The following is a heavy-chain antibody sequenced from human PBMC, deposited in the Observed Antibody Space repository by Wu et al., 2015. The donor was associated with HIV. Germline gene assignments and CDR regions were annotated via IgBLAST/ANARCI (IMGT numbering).Heavy chain of an antibody. V-gene: IGHV1-69*05. Sequence: QVQLVQSGAEVKKPGSSVKVSCKASGGTLTNYVITWVRQAPGQGLEWMAGITPIFGTPEYAQKFQGRVTITTDESTKTAYMILTSLTSEDTAMYYCARGSMTLIVVLLYVIGFDIVGPRDNGHRL. CDR3: ARGSMTLIVVLLYVIGFDI. CDR2: ITPIFGTP. D-gene: IGHD3-22*01. J-gene: IGHJ3*02. CDR1: GGTLTNYV.